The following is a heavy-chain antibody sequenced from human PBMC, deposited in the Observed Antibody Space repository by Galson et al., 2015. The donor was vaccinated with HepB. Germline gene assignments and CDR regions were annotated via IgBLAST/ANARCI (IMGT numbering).Heavy chain of an antibody. J-gene: IGHJ6*02. CDR3: ARGVSHCTSTSCYSYYYGMDV. V-gene: IGHV3-64*01. CDR2: ISTNGGST. CDR1: GFTFSDYA. D-gene: IGHD2-2*01. Sequence: SLRLSCAASGFTFSDYAMHWVRQAPGKGLESVSAISTNGGSTYYANSVKGRFTISRDNSKNTLYLQMGSLRAEDMAVYYCARGVSHCTSTSCYSYYYGMDVWGQGTTVTVSS.